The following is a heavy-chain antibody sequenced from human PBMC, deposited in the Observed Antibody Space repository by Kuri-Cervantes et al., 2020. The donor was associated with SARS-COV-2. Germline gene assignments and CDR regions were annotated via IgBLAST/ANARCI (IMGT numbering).Heavy chain of an antibody. J-gene: IGHJ4*02. CDR2: IYYSGST. V-gene: IGHV4-38-2*01. CDR3: ARVWGPLTGFFDY. D-gene: IGHD3-16*01. CDR1: GYSISSGYY. Sequence: ESLKISFAVSGYSISSGYYWGWIRQPPGKGLEWIGSIYYSGSTYYNPSLESRVTISVDTSKNQFSLKLSSVTAADTAVYYCARVWGPLTGFFDYWGQGTLVTVSS.